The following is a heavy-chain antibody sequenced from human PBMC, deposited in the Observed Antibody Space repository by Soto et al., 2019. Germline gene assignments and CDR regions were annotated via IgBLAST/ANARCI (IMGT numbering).Heavy chain of an antibody. D-gene: IGHD1-7*01. CDR1: GGSFSGYY. Sequence: SETLSLTCAFYGGSFSGYYWSWIRQPPGKGLEWIGEINHSGSTNYNPSLKSRVTISVDTSKNQFSLKLSSVTAADTAVYYCARPLGLPMFDPWGQGTLVTVSS. CDR2: INHSGST. J-gene: IGHJ5*02. V-gene: IGHV4-34*01. CDR3: ARPLGLPMFDP.